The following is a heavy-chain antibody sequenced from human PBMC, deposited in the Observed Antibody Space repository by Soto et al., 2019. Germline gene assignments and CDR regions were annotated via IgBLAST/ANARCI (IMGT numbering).Heavy chain of an antibody. CDR2: INDSGNI. J-gene: IGHJ6*03. CDR3: ARSLILWFGELSRRGGYYYYMDV. Sequence: QVQLQQWGAGLLKPSETLALTCAVYGGSFSGYQWSWIRQTPGKGLEWIGEINDSGNINYNPSLKSRVPIWIVTPKKRTSVKLCSVTAADTAVDYCARSLILWFGELSRRGGYYYYMDVWGKGTTVSVSS. D-gene: IGHD3-10*01. CDR1: GGSFSGYQ. V-gene: IGHV4-34*01.